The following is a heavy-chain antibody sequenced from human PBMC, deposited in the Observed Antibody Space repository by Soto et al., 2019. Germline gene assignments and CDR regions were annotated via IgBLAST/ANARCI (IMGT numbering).Heavy chain of an antibody. CDR3: ARDPGVGLSARWFDP. V-gene: IGHV4-61*01. J-gene: IGHJ5*02. Sequence: QVQLQESGPGLVKPSETLTLTCTVSGGSVNNGNYYWSWIRQPPGKGLEGIGNIYYSGSTNYNPSRKSRVIISIDTSKKQFSLKLSSVTAADTAVYFCARDPGVGLSARWFDPWGQGALVTVSS. CDR1: GGSVNNGNYY. D-gene: IGHD2-8*01. CDR2: IYYSGST.